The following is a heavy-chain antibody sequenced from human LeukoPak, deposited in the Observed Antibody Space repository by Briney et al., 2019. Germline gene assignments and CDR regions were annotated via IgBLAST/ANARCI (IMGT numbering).Heavy chain of an antibody. CDR1: GASISSSSYF. D-gene: IGHD6-6*01. V-gene: IGHV4-39*01. Sequence: PSETLSLTCTVSGASISSSSYFWGWIRQPPGKGLEWIGSISYSGSTSYSPSLKSRVTISVDASKTEFSLRLNSVTAADTAVYYCARRLVGSSFMDYWGQGTLVTVSS. CDR3: ARRLVGSSFMDY. CDR2: ISYSGST. J-gene: IGHJ4*02.